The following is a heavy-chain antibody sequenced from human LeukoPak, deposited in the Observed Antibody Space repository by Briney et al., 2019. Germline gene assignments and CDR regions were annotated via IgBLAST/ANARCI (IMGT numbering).Heavy chain of an antibody. CDR2: IYYSGST. D-gene: IGHD6-19*01. J-gene: IGHJ3*02. Sequence: SETLSLTCTVSGGSISSYYWSWIRQPPGKGLEWIGYIYYSGSTNYNPSLKSRVTISVDTSKNQFSLKLSSVTAADTAVYYCARERIAVADVVAFVIWGQGTMVTVSS. V-gene: IGHV4-59*01. CDR3: ARERIAVADVVAFVI. CDR1: GGSISSYY.